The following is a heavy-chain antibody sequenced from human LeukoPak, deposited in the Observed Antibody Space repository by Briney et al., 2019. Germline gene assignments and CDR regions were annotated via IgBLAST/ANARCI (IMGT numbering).Heavy chain of an antibody. CDR3: ARVGFWSGYSSGY. Sequence: PLETLSLTCAVYGGSFSGYYWSWIRQPPGKGLEWIGEINHSGSTNYNPSLKSRVTISVDTSKNQFSLKLSSVTAADTAVYYCARVGFWSGYSSGYWGQGTLVTVSS. J-gene: IGHJ4*02. CDR2: INHSGST. V-gene: IGHV4-34*01. CDR1: GGSFSGYY. D-gene: IGHD3-3*01.